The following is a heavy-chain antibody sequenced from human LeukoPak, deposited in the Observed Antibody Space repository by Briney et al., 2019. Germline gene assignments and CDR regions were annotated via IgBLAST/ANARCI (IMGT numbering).Heavy chain of an antibody. J-gene: IGHJ3*02. V-gene: IGHV3-30*04. CDR1: GFTFSSYA. D-gene: IGHD3-22*01. CDR3: AKPYYYDSSGHLDAFDI. CDR2: ISYDGSNK. Sequence: GGSLRLSCAASGFTFSSYAMHWVRQAPGKGLEWVAVISYDGSNKYYADSVKGRFTISRDNSKNTLYLQMNSLRAEDTAVYYCAKPYYYDSSGHLDAFDIWGQGTMVTVSS.